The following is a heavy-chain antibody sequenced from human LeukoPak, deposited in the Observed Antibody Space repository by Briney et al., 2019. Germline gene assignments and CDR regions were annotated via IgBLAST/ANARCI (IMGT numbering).Heavy chain of an antibody. V-gene: IGHV5-51*01. CDR1: GYIFTSYW. Sequence: GASLQISCQGSGYIFTSYWIGWVRQLPGKGLEWMGIIYPGDSDTRYSPSFQGQVTISADKSISTAYLQWSSLKASDTAMYYCARRTTVTCDAFDIWGQGTMVTVSS. J-gene: IGHJ3*02. D-gene: IGHD4-17*01. CDR3: ARRTTVTCDAFDI. CDR2: IYPGDSDT.